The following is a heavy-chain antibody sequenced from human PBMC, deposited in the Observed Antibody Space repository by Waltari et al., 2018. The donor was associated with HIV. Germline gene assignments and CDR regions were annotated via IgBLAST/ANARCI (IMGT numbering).Heavy chain of an antibody. J-gene: IGHJ4*02. Sequence: QVQLVESGGGVVQPGRSLRLSCAASGFTFSSYHMHWARQAPGKGLEWVAVISYDGSNKYYADSVKGRFTISRDNSKNTLYLQMNSLRAEDTAVYYCARDPQYCSSTSCSYYFDYWGQGTLVTVSS. D-gene: IGHD2-2*01. CDR2: ISYDGSNK. CDR3: ARDPQYCSSTSCSYYFDY. V-gene: IGHV3-30-3*01. CDR1: GFTFSSYH.